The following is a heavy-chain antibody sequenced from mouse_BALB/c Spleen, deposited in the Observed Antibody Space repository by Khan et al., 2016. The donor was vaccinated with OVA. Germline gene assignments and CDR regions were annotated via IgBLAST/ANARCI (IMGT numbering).Heavy chain of an antibody. V-gene: IGHV1S137*01. CDR2: ISTYYGDA. Sequence: QVRLQQSGAELVRPGVSVKISCKGSGYTFTDYAMHWVKQSHAQSLEWIGVISTYYGDADYSQKFKDKATLTVDRSSSTAYMELASLTFEDSAIYYCAGGGKFAYWGQGTLVTVAA. J-gene: IGHJ3*01. CDR1: GYTFTDYA. D-gene: IGHD1-1*02. CDR3: AGGGKFAY.